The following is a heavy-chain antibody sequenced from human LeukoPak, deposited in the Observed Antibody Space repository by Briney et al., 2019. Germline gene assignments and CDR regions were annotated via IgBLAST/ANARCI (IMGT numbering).Heavy chain of an antibody. CDR2: IYTSGST. CDR1: GGSISSYY. J-gene: IGHJ4*02. D-gene: IGHD6-13*01. V-gene: IGHV4-4*07. CDR3: ARERDQGYSSSQAFDY. Sequence: SETLSLTCTVSGGSISSYYWSWIRQPPGKGLEWIGRIYTSGSTNYNPSLKSRVTMSVDTSKNQFSLKLSSVTAADTAVYYCARERDQGYSSSQAFDYWGQGTLVTVSS.